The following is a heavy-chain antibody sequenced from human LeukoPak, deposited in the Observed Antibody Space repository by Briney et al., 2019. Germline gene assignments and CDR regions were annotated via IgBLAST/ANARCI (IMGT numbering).Heavy chain of an antibody. V-gene: IGHV1-69-2*01. CDR1: GYTFTDYY. CDR3: ARDLEGLLTVDH. J-gene: IGHJ4*02. D-gene: IGHD3-3*01. Sequence: ASVKISCKASGYTFTDYYIHWVQQAPGKGLEWMGRVDPEDDEAIYAEKFQGRVTITADTSTDTAYMELSSLRSEDTAVYYCARDLEGLLTVDHWGQGTLVTVSS. CDR2: VDPEDDEA.